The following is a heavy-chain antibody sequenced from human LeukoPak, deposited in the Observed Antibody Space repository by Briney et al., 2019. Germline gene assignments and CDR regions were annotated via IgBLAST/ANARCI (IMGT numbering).Heavy chain of an antibody. CDR3: ARSSGYYSSLFYMHV. V-gene: IGHV3-23*01. Sequence: SGGSLRLSCAVSGFTFSSYAMSWVRQAPGKGLEWVSVISGSGDSTYYTDSVKGRFTISRDNSKNTLYLQMNSLRAEDTAVYYCARSSGYYSSLFYMHVWGKGTTVTVSS. D-gene: IGHD3-22*01. CDR2: ISGSGDST. CDR1: GFTFSSYA. J-gene: IGHJ6*03.